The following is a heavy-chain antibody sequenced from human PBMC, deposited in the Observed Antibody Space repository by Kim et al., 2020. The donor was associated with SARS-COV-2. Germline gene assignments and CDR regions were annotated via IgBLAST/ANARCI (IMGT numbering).Heavy chain of an antibody. V-gene: IGHV3-7*03. CDR3: ARDGHTIFGVVYLAY. J-gene: IGHJ4*02. CDR2: IKQDGSEK. CDR1: GFTFSSYW. D-gene: IGHD3-3*01. Sequence: GGSLRLSCAASGFTFSSYWMSWVRQAPGKGLEWVANIKQDGSEKYYVDSVKGRFTISRDNAKNSLYLQMNSLRAEDTAVYYCARDGHTIFGVVYLAYWGQGTLVTVSS.